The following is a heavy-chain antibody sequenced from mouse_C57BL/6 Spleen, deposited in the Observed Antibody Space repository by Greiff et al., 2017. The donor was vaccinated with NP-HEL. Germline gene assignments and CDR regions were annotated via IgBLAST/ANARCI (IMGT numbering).Heavy chain of an antibody. D-gene: IGHD1-1*01. CDR1: GYTFTDYY. V-gene: IGHV1-19*01. CDR2: INPYNGGT. CDR3: ARWATYGSSLDY. J-gene: IGHJ2*01. Sequence: EVKLMESGPVLVKPGASVKMSCKASGYTFTDYYMNWVKQSHGKSLEWIGVINPYNGGTSYNQKFKGKATLTVDKSSSTAYMELNSLTSEDSAVYYCARWATYGSSLDYWGQGTTLTVSS.